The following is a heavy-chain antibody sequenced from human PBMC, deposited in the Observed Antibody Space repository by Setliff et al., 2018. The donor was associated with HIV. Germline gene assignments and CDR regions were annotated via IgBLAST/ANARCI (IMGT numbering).Heavy chain of an antibody. CDR1: GGSISSGSYH. Sequence: SETLSLTCTVSGGSISSGSYHWSWIRQPAGKGLEWIGYIYYSGSTNYNPSLKSRVTISVDTSKNQFSLNLRSVTAADTAVYYCVRELLGSGGTVPEVNFFDFWGQGTLVTVSS. CDR2: IYYSGST. J-gene: IGHJ4*02. V-gene: IGHV4-61*10. CDR3: VRELLGSGGTVPEVNFFDF. D-gene: IGHD1-26*01.